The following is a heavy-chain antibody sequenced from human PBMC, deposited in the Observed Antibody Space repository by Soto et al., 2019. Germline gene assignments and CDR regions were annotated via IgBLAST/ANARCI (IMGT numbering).Heavy chain of an antibody. CDR3: AKGTARGAYYYDSSGPPADC. V-gene: IGHV3-23*01. CDR1: AFTFSSYA. Sequence: PGGSLRLSCAASAFTFSSYAMSWVRQAPGKGLEWVSAISGSGGSTYYADSVKGRFTISRDNSKNTLYLQMNSLRAEDTAVYYCAKGTARGAYYYDSSGPPADCWGQGTLVTVSS. J-gene: IGHJ4*02. D-gene: IGHD3-22*01. CDR2: ISGSGGST.